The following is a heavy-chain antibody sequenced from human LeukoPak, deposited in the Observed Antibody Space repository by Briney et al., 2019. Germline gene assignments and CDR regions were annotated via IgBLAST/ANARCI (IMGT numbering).Heavy chain of an antibody. J-gene: IGHJ4*02. CDR2: ISYDGSNK. CDR1: GFTFSSYG. CDR3: AKASAMIVVVSKHFDY. D-gene: IGHD3-22*01. V-gene: IGHV3-30*18. Sequence: GSLRLSYAASGFTFSSYGMHWVRQAPGKGLEWVAVISYDGSNKYYADSVKGRFTISRDNSKNTLYLQMNSLRAEDTAVYYCAKASAMIVVVSKHFDYWGQGTLVTVSS.